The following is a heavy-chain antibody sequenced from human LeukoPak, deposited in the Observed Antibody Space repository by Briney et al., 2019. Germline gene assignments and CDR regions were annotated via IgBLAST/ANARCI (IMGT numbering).Heavy chain of an antibody. CDR2: ISGSGGST. CDR1: GFPFSSRV. CDR3: AKSSSGYYGIMDY. V-gene: IGHV3-23*01. D-gene: IGHD3-22*01. Sequence: LGGSLRLSCAASGFPFSSRVMSWVRQAPGKGLEWVSAISGSGGSTYYADSVKGRFTISRDNSKNTLYLQMNSLRAEDTAVYYCAKSSSGYYGIMDYWGQGTLVTVSS. J-gene: IGHJ4*02.